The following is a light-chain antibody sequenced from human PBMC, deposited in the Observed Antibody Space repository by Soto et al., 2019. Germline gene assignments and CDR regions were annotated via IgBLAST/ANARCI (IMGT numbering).Light chain of an antibody. V-gene: IGKV3-15*01. CDR3: QQYVNWPPLT. J-gene: IGKJ4*01. CDR2: GAT. Sequence: EIVLTQSPANLSVSPGERATLSCRASQSVRSNLAWYQQKPGQAPRLLIFGATTRATNISARFTGSGSGTEFTLTISSLQSEDFAVYYCQQYVNWPPLTFGGGPKVEIK. CDR1: QSVRSN.